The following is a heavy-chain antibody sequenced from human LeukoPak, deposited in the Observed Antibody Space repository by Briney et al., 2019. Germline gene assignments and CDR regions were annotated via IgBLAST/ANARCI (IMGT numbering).Heavy chain of an antibody. CDR2: IYSGGST. CDR3: AREGWNYDSTNDAFDI. V-gene: IGHV3-53*01. J-gene: IGHJ3*02. CDR1: GFTVSSNY. Sequence: PGGSLRLSCAASGFTVSSNYMSWVRQAPGKGLEWVSVIYSGGSTYYADSVKGRFTISRDNSKNTLYLQMNSLRAEDTAVYYCAREGWNYDSTNDAFDIWGQGTMVTVPS. D-gene: IGHD3-22*01.